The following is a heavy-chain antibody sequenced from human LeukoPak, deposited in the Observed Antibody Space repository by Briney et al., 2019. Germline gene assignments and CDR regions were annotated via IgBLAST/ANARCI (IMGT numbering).Heavy chain of an antibody. D-gene: IGHD3-22*01. J-gene: IGHJ4*02. CDR3: VRLRRNSDTSGFYYYYDF. V-gene: IGHV3-21*01. CDR1: GDTFSSYS. CDR2: FRVRSNYI. Sequence: PGGSLRLYCAASGDTFSSYSIIWGRQAPGPGLELVSSFRVRSNYIYYADSVRGRFRISRDDARDSLYLQMNSLRAEDAAVYYCVRLRRNSDTSGFYYYYDFWGQGTLVTVSS.